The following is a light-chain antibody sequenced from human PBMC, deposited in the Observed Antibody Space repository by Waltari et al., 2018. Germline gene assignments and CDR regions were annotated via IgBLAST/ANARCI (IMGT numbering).Light chain of an antibody. J-gene: IGLJ3*02. CDR1: TTAIGSYNS. V-gene: IGLV2-14*03. CDR3: SSYTSSVTVV. Sequence: QSALTQPATVPAPPGQPLPTSSTVTTTAIGSYNSVSWYQQHPGKAPKLIIYDVSHRPSGVSTRFSGSKSGNTASLTISGLQAEDETDYYCSSYTSSVTVVFGGGTKLTVL. CDR2: DVS.